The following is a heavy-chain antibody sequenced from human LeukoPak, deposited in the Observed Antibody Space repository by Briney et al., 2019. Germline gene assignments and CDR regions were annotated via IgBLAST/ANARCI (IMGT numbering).Heavy chain of an antibody. CDR2: INPTGGST. D-gene: IGHD1-26*01. CDR3: ARAGSSGDYQAGSFEY. V-gene: IGHV1-46*01. CDR1: GYTFSDYN. J-gene: IGHJ4*02. Sequence: ASVKVSCKASGYTFSDYNVHWVRQAPGQGLEWMGIINPTGGSTNYAQKFQGRVTMTRDMSTATVYMDLSSLKSEDTAVYYCARAGSSGDYQAGSFEYWGQGTLVTVSS.